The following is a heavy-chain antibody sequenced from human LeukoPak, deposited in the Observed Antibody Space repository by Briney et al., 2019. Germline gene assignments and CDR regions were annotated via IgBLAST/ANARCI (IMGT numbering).Heavy chain of an antibody. D-gene: IGHD2-21*02. CDR2: IKQDGSEK. CDR1: GFTFSSYC. J-gene: IGHJ4*02. CDR3: GRDGVTSSVDY. V-gene: IGHV3-7*01. Sequence: GGSLRLSCAASGFTFSSYCMSWVRQAPGKGLEWVANIKQDGSEKYYVDSVKGRFTISRDNAKNSLYLQMNSLRAEDTAVYYCGRDGVTSSVDYWGQGTLVTVSS.